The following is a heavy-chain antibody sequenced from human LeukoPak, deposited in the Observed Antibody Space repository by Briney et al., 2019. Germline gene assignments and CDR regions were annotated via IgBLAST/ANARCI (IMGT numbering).Heavy chain of an antibody. CDR3: ARDPSSSGWPYYFDY. D-gene: IGHD6-19*01. Sequence: PSETLSLTCNVSGGXLRSYYWTWIRQPPGKGLEWIGYINYSGTTKYNPSLKSRVTISADTSKNQFSLKLSSVTAADTAVYYCARDPSSSGWPYYFDYWGQGTLVTVSS. CDR1: GGXLRSYY. J-gene: IGHJ4*02. V-gene: IGHV4-59*01. CDR2: INYSGTT.